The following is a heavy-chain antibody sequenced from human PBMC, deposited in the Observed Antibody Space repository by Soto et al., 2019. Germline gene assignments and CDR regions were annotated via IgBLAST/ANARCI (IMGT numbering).Heavy chain of an antibody. J-gene: IGHJ4*02. CDR3: ARADGPDYRCDY. CDR2: IYYSGST. V-gene: IGHV4-59*01. Sequence: QVQLQESGPGLVKPSETLSLTCTVSGGSISSYYWSWIRQPPGKGLEWIGYIYYSGSTNYNPALNIRVTISVDTAKNKFSLKLRSVTAADTAVYYCARADGPDYRCDYWGQGTLVTVSS. D-gene: IGHD4-17*01. CDR1: GGSISSYY.